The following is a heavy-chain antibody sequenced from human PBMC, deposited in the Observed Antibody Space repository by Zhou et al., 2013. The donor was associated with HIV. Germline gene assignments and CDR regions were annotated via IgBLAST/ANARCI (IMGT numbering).Heavy chain of an antibody. CDR1: GYTFNKYA. D-gene: IGHD6-13*01. J-gene: IGHJ3*02. CDR2: ISPYNGNT. CDR3: ARVGRRQSTAAGTRGYAFDI. V-gene: IGHV1-18*01. Sequence: QVRLVQSGGEVKKPGASVKVPCKASGYTFNKYAITWVRQAPGQGLEWMGWISPYNGNTNYAKKFKDRFTMTADTSTNTAYMELRSLRSDDTASYYCARVGRRQSTAAGTRGYAFDIWGQGTMVTVSS.